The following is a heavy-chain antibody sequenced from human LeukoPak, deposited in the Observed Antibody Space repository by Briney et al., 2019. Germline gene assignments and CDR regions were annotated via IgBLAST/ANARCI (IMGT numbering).Heavy chain of an antibody. CDR2: MYYSVTT. V-gene: IGHV4-39*07. Sequence: SETLSLICTVSGGSISSTIHYWGRIRQPPGKGLEWIGSMYYSVTTYYNPSLQSRVTISGDTSKNQFSLRLTSVTAADTAVYYCARAGDYGDYVGWFDPWGQGTLVTVFS. J-gene: IGHJ5*02. D-gene: IGHD4-17*01. CDR3: ARAGDYGDYVGWFDP. CDR1: GGSISSTIHY.